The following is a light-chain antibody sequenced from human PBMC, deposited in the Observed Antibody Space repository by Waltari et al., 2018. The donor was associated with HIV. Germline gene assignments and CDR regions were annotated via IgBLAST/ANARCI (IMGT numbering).Light chain of an antibody. CDR3: QAYDSTLSVYV. J-gene: IGLJ1*01. V-gene: IGLV1-40*01. CDR2: SNK. CDR1: SSTIEACYD. Sequence: QSVLPQPPSLSGAPGQSVPISCTGSSSTIEACYDLHRYTRLPGTAPTLLIYSNKNRPSGVHDRIYGSKSGASASLTITGLQAEDEADYYCQAYDSTLSVYVCGTGTKVTV.